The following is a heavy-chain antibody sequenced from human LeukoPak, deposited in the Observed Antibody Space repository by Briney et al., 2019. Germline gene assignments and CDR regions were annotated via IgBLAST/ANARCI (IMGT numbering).Heavy chain of an antibody. CDR3: ARTDCTNGVCRYYYYYGMDV. CDR1: GGSIGSYY. Sequence: PSETLSLTCTVSGGSIGSYYWRWIRQPPGKGLEWIGYIFYTGSTNYNSSLKSRVTISIDTSKNQFSLKLSSVTAADTAVYYCARTDCTNGVCRYYYYYGMDVWGQGTTVTVSS. CDR2: IFYTGST. J-gene: IGHJ6*02. D-gene: IGHD2-8*01. V-gene: IGHV4-59*12.